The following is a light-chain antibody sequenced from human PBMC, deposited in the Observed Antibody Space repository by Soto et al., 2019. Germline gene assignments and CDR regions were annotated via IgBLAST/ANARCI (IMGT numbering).Light chain of an antibody. Sequence: IVLTQSPGTLSLSPGERATLSCRASQALTGSQLAWYQQRPGQAPRLLIYGASTRATGIPDRFSGSGSGTDFTLTISRLEPDDFAVYYCLKYYNSPTFGQGTKVDIK. J-gene: IGKJ1*01. V-gene: IGKV3-20*01. CDR1: QALTGSQ. CDR3: LKYYNSPT. CDR2: GAS.